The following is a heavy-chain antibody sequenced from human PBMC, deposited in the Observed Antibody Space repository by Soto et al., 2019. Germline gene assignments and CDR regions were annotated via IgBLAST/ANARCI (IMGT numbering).Heavy chain of an antibody. Sequence: QVQLVESGGGVVQPGTSLRLSCTASGFNLVNYAMHWVRQDPGKGLEWVAVISYDGDNKYYADSVKGRFTVSRDNSKNELDLHLNSLGVEYTARYYCTRAPDKSGSKEEDFDYWGQGTLVAVSS. D-gene: IGHD3-10*01. CDR3: TRAPDKSGSKEEDFDY. CDR2: ISYDGDNK. J-gene: IGHJ4*02. V-gene: IGHV3-30-3*01. CDR1: GFNLVNYA.